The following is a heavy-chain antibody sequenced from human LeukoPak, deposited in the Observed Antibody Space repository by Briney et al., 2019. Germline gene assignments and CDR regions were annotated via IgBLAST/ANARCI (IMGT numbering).Heavy chain of an antibody. Sequence: ASVKVSCKVSGYTLTELSMHWVRQAPGKGLEWMGGFDPEDGETIYAQKFQGRVTMTEDASTDTAYMELSSLRSEDTAVYYCATPVGRTRLPPYYYGMDVWGQGTTVTVSS. CDR1: GYTLTELS. V-gene: IGHV1-24*01. D-gene: IGHD1-26*01. J-gene: IGHJ6*02. CDR2: FDPEDGET. CDR3: ATPVGRTRLPPYYYGMDV.